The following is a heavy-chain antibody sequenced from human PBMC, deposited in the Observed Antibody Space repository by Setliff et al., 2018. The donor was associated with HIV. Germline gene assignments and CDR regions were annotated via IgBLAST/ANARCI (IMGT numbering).Heavy chain of an antibody. J-gene: IGHJ4*02. D-gene: IGHD3-3*01. Sequence: ASVKVSCKASGYTFTSYAMHWVRQAPGQRLEWMGWINAGNGNTKYSQEFQGRVTITRDTSASTAYMELSSLRSEDMAVYYCARGTTIFGVVIVPPDYWGQGTLVTVSS. CDR1: GYTFTSYA. V-gene: IGHV1-3*03. CDR3: ARGTTIFGVVIVPPDY. CDR2: INAGNGNT.